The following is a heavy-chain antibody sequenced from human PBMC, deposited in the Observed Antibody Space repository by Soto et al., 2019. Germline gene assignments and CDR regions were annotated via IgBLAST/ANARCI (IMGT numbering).Heavy chain of an antibody. D-gene: IGHD2-8*02. CDR3: ASHVTGVLVLGTSPPGGDNYGWDV. CDR2: IIPILDIA. J-gene: IGHJ6*02. Sequence: QVQLVQSGAEVKKPGSSVKVSCKASGGTFSRYTFTWVRQAPGQGLEWMGRIIPILDIANYAQNFQGRVTITADKSTGTAYMELSSLTSDDTAVYYCASHVTGVLVLGTSPPGGDNYGWDVWGQGTTVTVSS. CDR1: GGTFSRYT. V-gene: IGHV1-69*02.